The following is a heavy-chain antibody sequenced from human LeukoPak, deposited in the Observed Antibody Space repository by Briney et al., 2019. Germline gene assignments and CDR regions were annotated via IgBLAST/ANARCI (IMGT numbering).Heavy chain of an antibody. CDR3: ARDSHIAGVAYYFDY. V-gene: IGHV1-18*01. D-gene: IGHD6-13*01. Sequence: GASVKVSCKASGYTFSAYGISWVRQAPGPGLEWMGYISAYSGNTNYAQRLQGRVTMTTDTSTSTAYMELRSLRSDDTAVYFCARDSHIAGVAYYFDYWGQGTLVTVSS. CDR1: GYTFSAYG. J-gene: IGHJ4*02. CDR2: ISAYSGNT.